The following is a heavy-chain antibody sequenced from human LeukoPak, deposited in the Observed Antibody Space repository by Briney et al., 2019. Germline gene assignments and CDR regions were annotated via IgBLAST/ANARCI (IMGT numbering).Heavy chain of an antibody. J-gene: IGHJ4*02. D-gene: IGHD2-2*01. Sequence: PGGSLRLSCAASGFTFSNYGMHWVRQAPGKGLEWVAFIQYDGSSKSYADSVKGRFTISRDNSKNTLYLQTNSLRTDDTALYYCAKDGPDFDFDYWGQGTLVTVSS. V-gene: IGHV3-30*02. CDR1: GFTFSNYG. CDR3: AKDGPDFDFDY. CDR2: IQYDGSSK.